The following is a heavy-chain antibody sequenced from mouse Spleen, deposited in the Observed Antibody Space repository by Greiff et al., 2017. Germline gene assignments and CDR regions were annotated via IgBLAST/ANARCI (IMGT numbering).Heavy chain of an antibody. CDR2: ISYDGSN. Sequence: EVQLQQSGPGLVKPSQSLSLTCSVTGYSITSGYYWNWIRQFPGNKLEWMGFISYDGSNNYNPSLKNRISITRDTSKNQFFLKLNSVTTEDTATYYCARGGDGYPVDYWGQGTSVTVSS. CDR1: GYSITSGYY. CDR3: ARGGDGYPVDY. V-gene: IGHV3-6*01. J-gene: IGHJ4*01. D-gene: IGHD2-3*01.